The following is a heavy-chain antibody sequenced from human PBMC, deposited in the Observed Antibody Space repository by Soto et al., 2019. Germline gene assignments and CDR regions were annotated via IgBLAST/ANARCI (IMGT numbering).Heavy chain of an antibody. J-gene: IGHJ6*02. D-gene: IGHD2-2*02. V-gene: IGHV1-69*13. CDR1: GGTFSSYA. Sequence: SVKVSCKASGGTFSSYAISWVRQAPGQGLEWMGGIIPIFGTANYAQKFQGRVTITADESTSTAYMELSSLRPEDTAVYYCARGMGYCSSTSCYTPAEFYYYYGMDVWGQGTTVTV. CDR3: ARGMGYCSSTSCYTPAEFYYYYGMDV. CDR2: IIPIFGTA.